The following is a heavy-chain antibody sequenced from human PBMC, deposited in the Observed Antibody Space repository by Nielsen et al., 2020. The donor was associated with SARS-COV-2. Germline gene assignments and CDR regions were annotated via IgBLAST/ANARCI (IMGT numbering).Heavy chain of an antibody. CDR2: ISGSGDKT. J-gene: IGHJ3*01. CDR3: ARDWSRAFDV. V-gene: IGHV3-21*01. CDR1: GFTFSHHV. Sequence: GESLKISCEASGFTFSHHVMHWVRQAPGKGLEWVSVISGSGDKTYSADSVKGRFTISRDNAKNSMSLQMNSLRVEDTAVYYCARDWSRAFDVWGQGTMVTVSS.